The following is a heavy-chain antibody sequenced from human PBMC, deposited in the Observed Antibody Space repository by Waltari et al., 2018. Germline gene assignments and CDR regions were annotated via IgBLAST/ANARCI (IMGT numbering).Heavy chain of an antibody. CDR3: ARGSTGYVRVWDS. D-gene: IGHD2-2*01. CDR2: IKYDGSAT. J-gene: IGHJ4*02. CDR1: GFNFAAYW. V-gene: IGHV3-7*03. Sequence: EVQLMESGGGLVQPGGSLRLSCAASGFNFAAYWMTWVRLAPRKGLEWVANIKYDGSATYHADSVNGRFAISRDNAHNSLYLQMNSVIADDTAIYFCARGSTGYVRVWDSWGQGTMVTVSS.